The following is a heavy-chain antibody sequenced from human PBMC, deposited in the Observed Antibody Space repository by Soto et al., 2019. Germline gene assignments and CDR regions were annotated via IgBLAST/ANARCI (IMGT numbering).Heavy chain of an antibody. J-gene: IGHJ4*02. CDR3: ARDKITGLFDY. D-gene: IGHD2-8*02. Sequence: ETLSLTCTVSGGSISSYYWSWIRQPPGKGPEWIGEINHSGSSNYNPSLKSRVTISVDTSKNQFSLKLTSVTAADTAVYYCARDKITGLFDYWGQGTLVTVSS. CDR2: INHSGSS. CDR1: GGSISSYY. V-gene: IGHV4-34*01.